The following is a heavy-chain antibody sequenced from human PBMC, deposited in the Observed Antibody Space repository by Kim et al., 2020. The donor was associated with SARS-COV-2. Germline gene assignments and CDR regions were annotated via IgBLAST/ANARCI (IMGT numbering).Heavy chain of an antibody. V-gene: IGHV4-59*13. CDR2: IYYSGST. J-gene: IGHJ6*02. CDR1: GGSISSYY. CDR3: ARDQDYYYGMDV. Sequence: SETLSLTCTVSGGSISSYYWSWIRQPPGKGLEWIGYIYYSGSTNYNPSLKSRVTISVDTSKNQFSLKLSSVTAADTAVYYCARDQDYYYGMDVWGQGTTV.